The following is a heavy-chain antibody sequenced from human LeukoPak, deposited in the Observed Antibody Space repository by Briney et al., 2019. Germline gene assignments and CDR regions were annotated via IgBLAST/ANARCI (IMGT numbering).Heavy chain of an antibody. CDR3: GRDFLGESGAGGP. D-gene: IGHD3-10*01. Sequence: GGSLRLSCAASGFTFSSYTMNWVRQAAGKGLEWASSISPSGHPTWHADSVKGRFTISRDNAKNSVYLQMTNLRVDDTAVYYCGRDFLGESGAGGPWGQGILVTVSS. CDR2: ISPSGHPT. J-gene: IGHJ5*02. V-gene: IGHV3-21*01. CDR1: GFTFSSYT.